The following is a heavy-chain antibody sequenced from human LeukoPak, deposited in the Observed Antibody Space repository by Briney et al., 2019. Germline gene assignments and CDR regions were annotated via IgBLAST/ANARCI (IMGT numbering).Heavy chain of an antibody. CDR1: GFTFSSYG. CDR3: WKTRSDIVATRIDY. D-gene: IGHD5-12*01. J-gene: IGHJ4*02. V-gene: IGHV3-30*18. CDR2: ISYDGSNK. Sequence: PRRSLRLSCADSGFTFSSYGMHWVRQAPGKGLGWVGVISYDGSNKYYADSVKGRFTISRDNSKNTLYLQMNSPRAEDTAVYYWWKTRSDIVATRIDYWGQGTLVTVSS.